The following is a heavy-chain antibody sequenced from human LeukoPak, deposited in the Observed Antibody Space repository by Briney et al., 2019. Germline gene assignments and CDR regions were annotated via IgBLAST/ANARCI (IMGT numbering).Heavy chain of an antibody. CDR2: INQDGSVR. V-gene: IGHV3-7*01. D-gene: IGHD1-26*01. CDR1: GFTFSRYW. CDR3: ARDREGSRDAFDI. Sequence: GGSLRPSCAASGFTFSRYWMSWVRQAPGKGLEMVANINQDGSVRFYGHSVKGHFTISRDNAKNSLYLQMNSPRADDTALYYCARDREGSRDAFDIWGQGTMVTVSS. J-gene: IGHJ3*02.